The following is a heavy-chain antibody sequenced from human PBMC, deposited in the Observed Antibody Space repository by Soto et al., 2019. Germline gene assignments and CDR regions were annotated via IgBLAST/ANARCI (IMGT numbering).Heavy chain of an antibody. Sequence: PGGSLRLSCAASGFTFSSYWMHWVRQAPGKGLVWVSRINSDGSSTSYADSVKGRFTISRDNAKNTLYLQMNSLRAEDTAVYYCASSDFWSGYAFDICGQWTMVTVSS. CDR1: GFTFSSYW. CDR3: ASSDFWSGYAFDI. CDR2: INSDGSST. V-gene: IGHV3-74*01. J-gene: IGHJ3*02. D-gene: IGHD3-3*01.